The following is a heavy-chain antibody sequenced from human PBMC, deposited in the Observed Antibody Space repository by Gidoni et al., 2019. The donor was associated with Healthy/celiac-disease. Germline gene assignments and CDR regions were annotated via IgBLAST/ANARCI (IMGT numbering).Heavy chain of an antibody. Sequence: QVQLQQWGAGLLKPSESLPLTCAGYGGSFSGDYWSWIRQPPGKGLEWIGEINHSGSTNYNPSLKSRVTISVDTSKNQFSLKLSSVTAADTAVYYCARVFKAYGSGSYYFDYWGQGTLVTVSS. J-gene: IGHJ4*02. CDR1: GGSFSGDY. CDR3: ARVFKAYGSGSYYFDY. V-gene: IGHV4-34*01. CDR2: INHSGST. D-gene: IGHD3-10*01.